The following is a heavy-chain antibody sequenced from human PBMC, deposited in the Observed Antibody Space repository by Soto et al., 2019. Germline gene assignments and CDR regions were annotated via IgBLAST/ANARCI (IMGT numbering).Heavy chain of an antibody. D-gene: IGHD1-26*01. Sequence: QVQLQESGPGLVKPSGTLSLTCAVSGGSISSSNWWSWVRQPPGKGLEWIGEIYHSGSTNYNPSLKRRVLITVDKSRNSFSLKLSSVTAADTAVYYCARVSGGYYCGMDVWGQGTTVTVSS. CDR1: GGSISSSNW. V-gene: IGHV4-4*02. CDR3: ARVSGGYYCGMDV. CDR2: IYHSGST. J-gene: IGHJ6*02.